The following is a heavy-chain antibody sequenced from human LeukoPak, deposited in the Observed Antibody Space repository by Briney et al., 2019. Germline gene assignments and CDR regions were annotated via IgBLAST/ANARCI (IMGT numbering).Heavy chain of an antibody. CDR3: ASYDSSGYYVDY. CDR2: IYSGGST. CDR1: GFTVSSNY. J-gene: IGHJ4*02. V-gene: IGHV3-53*01. D-gene: IGHD3-22*01. Sequence: PGVSLRLSCAASGFTVSSNYMSWVRQAPGKGLEWVSVIYSGGSTYYADSVKGRFTISRDNSKNTLYLQMNSLRAEDTAVYYCASYDSSGYYVDYWGQGTLVTVSS.